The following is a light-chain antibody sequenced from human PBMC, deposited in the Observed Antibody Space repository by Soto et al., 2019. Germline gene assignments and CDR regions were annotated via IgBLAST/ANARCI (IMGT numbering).Light chain of an antibody. CDR1: QSVSSNY. Sequence: EIVLTQSPGTLSLSPGERATLSCRASQSVSSNYLAWYQQKPGQAPGLLIHGASSRATGIPDRFSGSGSGTDFTLTISRLEPEDFAVYYCQQRSNWPWTFGQGTKVEIK. J-gene: IGKJ1*01. V-gene: IGKV3D-20*02. CDR2: GAS. CDR3: QQRSNWPWT.